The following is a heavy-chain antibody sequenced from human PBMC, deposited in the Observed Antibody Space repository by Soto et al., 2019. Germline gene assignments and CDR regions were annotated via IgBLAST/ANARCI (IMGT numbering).Heavy chain of an antibody. CDR1: GDSISSDKW. V-gene: IGHV4-4*02. J-gene: IGHJ4*02. D-gene: IGHD6-25*01. CDR2: IHHSGNS. Sequence: PSETLSLTCAVSGDSISSDKWWSWVRQPPGKGLEWIGEIHHSGNSNYNPSLKSRVIISVDKSKNQFSLNLSSVTDADTAVYYCARGERQQQRAYRGQGTLVTVSS. CDR3: ARGERQQQRAY.